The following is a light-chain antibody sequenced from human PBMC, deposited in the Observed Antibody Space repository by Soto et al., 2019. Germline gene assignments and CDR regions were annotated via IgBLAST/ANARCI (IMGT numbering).Light chain of an antibody. CDR3: QHFGNSLWT. CDR2: GAS. J-gene: IGKJ1*01. Sequence: EVVITQSTATLSVSPGERSTLSGRSSQSVASRNLAWYQQKSGQAPRLLIYGASSRAIHTPDRFSGSGSGTDFTLTISGLEPEDFAVYYCQHFGNSLWTFGQGTMVDIK. V-gene: IGKV3-20*01. CDR1: QSVASRN.